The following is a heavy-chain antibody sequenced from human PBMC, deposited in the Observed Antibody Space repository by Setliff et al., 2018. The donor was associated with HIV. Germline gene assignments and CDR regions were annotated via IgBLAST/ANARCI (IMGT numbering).Heavy chain of an antibody. V-gene: IGHV4-39*07. J-gene: IGHJ4*02. Sequence: SETLSLTCTVSGGSISSNSYYWGWIRQPPGKGLEWIGSIYHSGTTYYNPSLRSRVTISLDRSKTQFYLKLSSVTAADTAVYYCARSPLYSGYERYYFDYWGQGTLVTVSS. CDR1: GGSISSNSYY. CDR2: IYHSGTT. CDR3: ARSPLYSGYERYYFDY. D-gene: IGHD5-12*01.